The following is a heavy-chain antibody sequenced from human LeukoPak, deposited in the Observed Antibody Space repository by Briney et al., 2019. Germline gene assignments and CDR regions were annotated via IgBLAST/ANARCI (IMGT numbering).Heavy chain of an antibody. J-gene: IGHJ6*03. CDR1: GGSISSSTDS. V-gene: IGHV4-39*07. D-gene: IGHD6-19*01. CDR2: IYYSGRS. Sequence: SETLSLTCTVSGGSISSSTDSWGWIRQPPGKGLEWIGSIYYSGRSYYKVSLKSRVTISVDTSKNQFSLKLSSVTAADTAVYYCAREGGIVVAGTWGRNSYYMDVWGKGTTVTVSS. CDR3: AREGGIVVAGTWGRNSYYMDV.